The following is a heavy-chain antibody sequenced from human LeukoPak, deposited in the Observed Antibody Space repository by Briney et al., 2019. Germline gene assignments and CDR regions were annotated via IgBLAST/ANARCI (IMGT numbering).Heavy chain of an antibody. CDR3: ARDRGVYSRTLED. CDR2: ISSSSTYI. CDR1: GFTFSSYS. D-gene: IGHD6-13*01. Sequence: GGSLRLSCAASGFTFSSYSMNWVRQAPGKGLGWVSSISSSSTYIYYVDSVKGRFTISRDNAKNSLYLQMNSLRVEDTAVYYCARDRGVYSRTLEDWGQGTLVTVSS. J-gene: IGHJ4*02. V-gene: IGHV3-21*01.